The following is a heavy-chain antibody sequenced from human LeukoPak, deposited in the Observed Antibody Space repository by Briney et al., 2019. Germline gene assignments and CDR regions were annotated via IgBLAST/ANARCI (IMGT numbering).Heavy chain of an antibody. Sequence: PGGSLRLSCAASGFTFDDYAMHWVRQAPGKGLEWVSGISWNSGSIGYADSVKGRFTISRDNAKNSLYLQMNSLRAEDTALYYCAKEGSYGYPVIDYWGQGTLVTVSS. V-gene: IGHV3-9*01. CDR3: AKEGSYGYPVIDY. J-gene: IGHJ4*02. CDR2: ISWNSGSI. CDR1: GFTFDDYA. D-gene: IGHD5-18*01.